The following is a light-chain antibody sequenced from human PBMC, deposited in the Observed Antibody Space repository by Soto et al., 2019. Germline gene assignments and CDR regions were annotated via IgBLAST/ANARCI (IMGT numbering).Light chain of an antibody. V-gene: IGKV1-5*01. CDR1: QSIGRW. CDR2: DAS. Sequence: DIQMTQSPSTLSASVGDTVTVTCRASQSIGRWLAWYQQKPGKAPKLLIFDASTLENGVPARFSGSRSGPEFSLTISSLQPDDFATYYCQQYNRYWTFGQGTKVDIK. CDR3: QQYNRYWT. J-gene: IGKJ1*01.